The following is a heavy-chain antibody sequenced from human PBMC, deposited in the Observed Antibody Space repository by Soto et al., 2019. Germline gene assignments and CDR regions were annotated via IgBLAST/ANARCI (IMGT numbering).Heavy chain of an antibody. J-gene: IGHJ6*02. CDR2: IWYDGSNK. Sequence: QVQLVESGGGVVQPGRSLRLSCAASGFTFSSYGMHWVRQAPGKGLAWVAVIWYDGSNKQYVDPVKGRFTISRDNSKNTLYLQMNSLRAEDTAVYYCARDLCSGWCGAMDVCGQGTTVTVSS. D-gene: IGHD6-13*01. CDR1: GFTFSSYG. V-gene: IGHV3-33*01. CDR3: ARDLCSGWCGAMDV.